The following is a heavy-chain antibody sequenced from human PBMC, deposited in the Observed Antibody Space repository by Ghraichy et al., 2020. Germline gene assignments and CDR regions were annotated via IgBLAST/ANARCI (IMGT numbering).Heavy chain of an antibody. Sequence: GGSLRLSCAASGFTFSRYGMHWVRQAPGKGLEWVAVTSYDGSNKYYADSVKGRFTISRDNSKNTLSLQMNSLRAEDTAVYYCAKERDSSGYYSFRGDYYGMDVWSQGTTVTVSS. CDR2: TSYDGSNK. V-gene: IGHV3-30*18. CDR1: GFTFSRYG. D-gene: IGHD3-22*01. J-gene: IGHJ6*02. CDR3: AKERDSSGYYSFRGDYYGMDV.